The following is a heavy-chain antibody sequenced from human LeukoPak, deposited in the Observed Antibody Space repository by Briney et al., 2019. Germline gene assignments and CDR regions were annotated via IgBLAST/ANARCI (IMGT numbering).Heavy chain of an antibody. CDR1: AFTLSSYA. CDR2: ITTSGVNT. CDR3: AKGGGSSCYSTIDC. D-gene: IGHD2-15*01. V-gene: IGHV3-23*01. J-gene: IGHJ4*02. Sequence: GGSLRLSCAASAFTLSSYAMSWVRQAPGKGLEWVSLITTSGVNTYYADSVKGRFTISRDNSKNTLYLQMNSLRAEDTAVYYCAKGGGSSCYSTIDCWGQGTLVTVSS.